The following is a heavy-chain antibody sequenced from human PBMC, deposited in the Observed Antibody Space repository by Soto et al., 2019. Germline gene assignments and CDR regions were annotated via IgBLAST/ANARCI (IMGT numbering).Heavy chain of an antibody. CDR1: GGTFSSYA. CDR3: ARDLEAGPDFYGYFDL. CDR2: IIPISGTA. Sequence: QVQRVQSGAEVKKPGSSVRVSCEASGGTFSSYAISWVRQAPGQGLEWMGGIIPISGTANYAQKFQGRVTITANKSTSTVHLELSSLRSDDTAVYYCARDLEAGPDFYGYFDLWGRGTLVTVSS. J-gene: IGHJ2*01. V-gene: IGHV1-69*06. D-gene: IGHD3-3*01.